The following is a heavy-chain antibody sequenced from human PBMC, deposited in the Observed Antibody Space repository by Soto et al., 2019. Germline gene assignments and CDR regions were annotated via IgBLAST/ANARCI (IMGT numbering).Heavy chain of an antibody. CDR3: AGIGARIYYGMDV. J-gene: IGHJ6*02. D-gene: IGHD6-13*01. CDR2: IYTSGST. Sequence: PSETMSLTCTVSGGYISSYDWNWIRQPSGKGLEWIGRIYTSGSTNYNPALKSRVTMSVDTSKNQFSLNLRSVTAADTAVYYCAGIGARIYYGMDVWGQGTTVTVSS. V-gene: IGHV4-4*07. CDR1: GGYISSYD.